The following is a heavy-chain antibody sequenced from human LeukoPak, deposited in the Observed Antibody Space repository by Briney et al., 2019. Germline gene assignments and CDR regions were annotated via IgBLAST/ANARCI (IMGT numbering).Heavy chain of an antibody. V-gene: IGHV3-66*01. J-gene: IGHJ4*01. D-gene: IGHD3-16*01. CDR1: GFTVSSNY. CDR2: IYSGGST. CDR3: ATHSGGY. Sequence: GGSLRLSCTTSGFTVSSNYMTWVRQAPGKGLEWVSVIYSGGSTYYADSVKGRFVLSRDNSKNTLYLQMNSLRAEDTAVYYCATHSGGYWGQGTLVTVSS.